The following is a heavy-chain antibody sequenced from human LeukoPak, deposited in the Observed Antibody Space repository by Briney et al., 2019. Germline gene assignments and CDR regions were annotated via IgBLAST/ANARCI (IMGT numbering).Heavy chain of an antibody. J-gene: IGHJ4*02. Sequence: SETLSLTCTVSGYSISSDYNWGWIRQSPGKGLEWIASVYHRGSTYYNPSLRSRVTISMDTSTNQFSLKLTSVTAADTALYYCARDLYYNDLLIGSYVHEGFDFWGQGTLVAVSS. CDR2: VYHRGST. V-gene: IGHV4-38-2*02. D-gene: IGHD3-9*01. CDR1: GYSISSDYN. CDR3: ARDLYYNDLLIGSYVHEGFDF.